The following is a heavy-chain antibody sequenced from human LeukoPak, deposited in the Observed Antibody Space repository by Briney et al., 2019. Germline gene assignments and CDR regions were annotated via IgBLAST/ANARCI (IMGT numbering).Heavy chain of an antibody. J-gene: IGHJ5*02. V-gene: IGHV1-2*02. Sequence: ASVKVSCKASGYTFTGYYMHWVRQAPGQGLEWMGWINPNSGGTNYAQKFQGRVTMTRDTSTSTAYMELRSLRSDDTAVYYCARVVVRGVRNWFDPWGQGTLVTVSS. CDR1: GYTFTGYY. D-gene: IGHD3-10*01. CDR3: ARVVVRGVRNWFDP. CDR2: INPNSGGT.